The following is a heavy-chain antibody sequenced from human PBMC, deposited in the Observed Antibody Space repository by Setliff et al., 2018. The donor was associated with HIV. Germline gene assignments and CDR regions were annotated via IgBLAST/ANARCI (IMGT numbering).Heavy chain of an antibody. D-gene: IGHD2-15*01. J-gene: IGHJ5*02. V-gene: IGHV1-69*05. CDR3: ALPYCSGGNCWSSASLPPAGWFDP. CDR2: IIPMYGVT. CDR1: GGTFSSYV. Sequence: SVKVSCKASGGTFSSYVISWVRQAPGQGPEWMGGIIPMYGVTNYAQKFQGRVTITTDESTSTAYMELSSLRSEDTAEYYCALPYCSGGNCWSSASLPPAGWFDPWGQGTLVTVTS.